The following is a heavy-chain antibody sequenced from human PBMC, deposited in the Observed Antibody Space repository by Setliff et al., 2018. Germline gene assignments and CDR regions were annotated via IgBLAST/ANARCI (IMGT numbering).Heavy chain of an antibody. V-gene: IGHV4-31*03. J-gene: IGHJ3*02. CDR1: GGSISSGGYY. CDR2: IYYSGST. Sequence: SETLSLTCTVSGGSISSGGYYWSWIRQHPGKGLEWIGYIYYSGSTYYNPSLKSRVTISVDTSKNQFSLKLSSVTTADTAVYYCARVPRFTDTRNAFDIWGQGTMVTVSS. CDR3: ARVPRFTDTRNAFDI. D-gene: IGHD5-18*01.